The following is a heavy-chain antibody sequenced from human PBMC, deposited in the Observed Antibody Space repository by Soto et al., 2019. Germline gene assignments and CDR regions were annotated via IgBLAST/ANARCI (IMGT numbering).Heavy chain of an antibody. J-gene: IGHJ4*02. CDR1: GITFTNYA. CDR2: VVTTGST. V-gene: IGHV3-23*01. Sequence: GGSLRLSCAASGITFTNYAMSWVRQAPGKGLEWASAVVTTGSTFYANSVRGRFTTSRDNSRNTLYLQMNSLRPEDTAIYYCATDVPGVYPFDYWGQGTLVTVYS. CDR3: ATDVPGVYPFDY.